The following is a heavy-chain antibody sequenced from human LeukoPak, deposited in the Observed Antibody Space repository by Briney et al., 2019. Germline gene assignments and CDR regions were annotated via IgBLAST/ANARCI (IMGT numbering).Heavy chain of an antibody. V-gene: IGHV5-51*01. CDR3: ARPAYGSVPPYVYMDV. CDR2: IYPGDSDT. J-gene: IGHJ6*03. Sequence: KHGESLKISCKGFGYSFTSYWIGWVRQMPGKGLEWMGIIYPGDSDTRYSPSFQGKVTISADKSISTAYLQWSSLKASGTAMYYCARPAYGSVPPYVYMDVWGKGTTVTVSS. D-gene: IGHD3-10*01. CDR1: GYSFTSYW.